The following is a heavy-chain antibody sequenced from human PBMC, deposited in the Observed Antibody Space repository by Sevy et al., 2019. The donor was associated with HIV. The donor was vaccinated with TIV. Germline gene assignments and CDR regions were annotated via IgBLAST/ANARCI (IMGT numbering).Heavy chain of an antibody. Sequence: GGSLRLSCAASGFTFSSYAMHWVRQAPGKGLEWVAVISYDGSNKYYADSVKGRFTISRDNSKNTLFLQMNSLRAEVTAVYYRAREEVLLWFGELPPWYFDYWGQGTLVTVSS. CDR3: AREEVLLWFGELPPWYFDY. V-gene: IGHV3-30-3*01. J-gene: IGHJ4*02. CDR1: GFTFSSYA. D-gene: IGHD3-10*01. CDR2: ISYDGSNK.